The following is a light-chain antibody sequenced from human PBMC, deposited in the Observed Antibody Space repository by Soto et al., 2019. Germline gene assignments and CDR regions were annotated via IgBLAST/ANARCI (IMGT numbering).Light chain of an antibody. V-gene: IGKV3-20*01. CDR1: QSVSSSY. CDR2: GAS. J-gene: IGKJ5*01. CDR3: QQYGSSLT. Sequence: EIVLTQSPGTLSLSPGERATLSCRASQSVSSSYLAWYQQKPGQAPRLLIYGASSRATGIPDRFSGSGSGTDFTLNSSRLEPEDFAVYYWQQYGSSLTFGQGTRLEIK.